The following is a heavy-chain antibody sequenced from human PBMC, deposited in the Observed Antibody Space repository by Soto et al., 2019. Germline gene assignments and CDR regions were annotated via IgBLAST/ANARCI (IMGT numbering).Heavy chain of an antibody. J-gene: IGHJ6*02. CDR2: IYPGDSDT. D-gene: IGHD3-16*01. CDR1: AYTFSDYW. V-gene: IGHV5-51*01. CDR3: ARHEKLWGAHGSYYGMNI. Sequence: GASLKISCKGSAYTFSDYWIGWVRQMPGKGLEWMGLIYPGDSDTRYSPSFQGQVTTSADKSISTAYLQWSSLKASDTAMYYCARHEKLWGAHGSYYGMNIWRQGTTVAVSS.